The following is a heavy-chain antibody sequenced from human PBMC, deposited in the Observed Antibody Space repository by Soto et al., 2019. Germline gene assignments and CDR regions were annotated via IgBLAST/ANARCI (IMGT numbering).Heavy chain of an antibody. CDR2: VHYSGNT. CDR3: ARQDRGVGDGRWFDP. D-gene: IGHD1-26*01. Sequence: PSETLTLTCTVSGYSISSDYHCSWLRQPPGKGLEWLGSVHYSGNTYYNPSLKSRLTISVDNSKNQFSLNLSSVTAADTAVYYCARQDRGVGDGRWFDPWGQGTLVTVSS. CDR1: GYSISSDYH. V-gene: IGHV4-38-2*02. J-gene: IGHJ5*02.